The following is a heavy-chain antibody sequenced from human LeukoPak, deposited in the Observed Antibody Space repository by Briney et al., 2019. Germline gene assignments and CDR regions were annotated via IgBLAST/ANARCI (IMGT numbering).Heavy chain of an antibody. D-gene: IGHD5-24*01. V-gene: IGHV4-34*01. J-gene: IGHJ4*02. CDR1: GGSFSGYY. CDR2: INHSGST. Sequence: SETLSLTCAVYGGSFSGYYWSWIRQPPGKGLEWIGEINHSGSTNYNPSLKSRVTISVDTSKNQFSLKLSSVTAADTAVYYCARVHRRDGYNYVNYRGQGTLVTVSS. CDR3: ARVHRRDGYNYVNY.